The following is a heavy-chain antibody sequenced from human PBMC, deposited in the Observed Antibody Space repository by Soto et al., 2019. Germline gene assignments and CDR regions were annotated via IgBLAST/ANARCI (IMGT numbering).Heavy chain of an antibody. V-gene: IGHV1-3*01. Sequence: EASVKVSCKASGYTFTNYAMHWVRQAPGQRLEWMGWINAGNGNTKYSQKFQGRVTITRDTSASTAYMELSSLRSEDTAVYYCARVSGYYLPDYWGQGTPVTVSS. CDR3: ARVSGYYLPDY. CDR2: INAGNGNT. D-gene: IGHD5-12*01. CDR1: GYTFTNYA. J-gene: IGHJ4*02.